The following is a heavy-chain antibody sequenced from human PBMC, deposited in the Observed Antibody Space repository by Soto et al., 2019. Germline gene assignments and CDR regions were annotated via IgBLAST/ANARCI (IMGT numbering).Heavy chain of an antibody. J-gene: IGHJ5*02. CDR2: ISAYNGNT. CDR1: GYTFTSYG. Sequence: ASVKVSCKASGYTFTSYGISWVRQAPGQGLEWMGWISAYNGNTNYAQKLQGRVTMTTDTSTSTAYMELRSMRSDDTAVYYCAICRAAAGKSGFDPWAQGTLV. D-gene: IGHD6-13*01. V-gene: IGHV1-18*04. CDR3: AICRAAAGKSGFDP.